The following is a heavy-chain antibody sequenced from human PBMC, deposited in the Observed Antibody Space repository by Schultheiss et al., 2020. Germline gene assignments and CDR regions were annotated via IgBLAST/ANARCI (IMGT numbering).Heavy chain of an antibody. D-gene: IGHD3-10*01. Sequence: GGSLRLSCAASGFTFSSYWMSWVRQAPGKGLEWVANIKQDGSEKYYVDSVKGRFTISRDNAKNSLYLQMNSLRAEDTAVYYCARSGYIYEPGSWPSDYGMDVWGKGTTVTVSS. V-gene: IGHV3-7*03. CDR3: ARSGYIYEPGSWPSDYGMDV. J-gene: IGHJ6*04. CDR1: GFTFSSYW. CDR2: IKQDGSEK.